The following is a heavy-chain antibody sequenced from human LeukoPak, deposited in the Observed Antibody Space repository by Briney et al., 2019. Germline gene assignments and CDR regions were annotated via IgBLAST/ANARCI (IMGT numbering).Heavy chain of an antibody. V-gene: IGHV1-18*01. D-gene: IGHD3-10*01. CDR3: ARGDVVGGFGEKSFDC. Sequence: ASLKVSCKASGYTFTSYGISWVRQAPGQGREWMGWISAYNGNTNYAQKLQGRVTMTTDTSTSTAYMELRSLRSDDTAVYYCARGDVVGGFGEKSFDCWGQGTLVTVSS. CDR1: GYTFTSYG. CDR2: ISAYNGNT. J-gene: IGHJ4*02.